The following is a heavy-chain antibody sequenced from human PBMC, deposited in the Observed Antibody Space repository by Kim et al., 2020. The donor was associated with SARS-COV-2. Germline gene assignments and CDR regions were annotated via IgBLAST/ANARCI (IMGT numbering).Heavy chain of an antibody. Sequence: NSGKVRFTITRDNSKNTLYLQMNSLRAEDTAVYYCAKDRGLTIRRGSIDYWGQGTLVTVSS. D-gene: IGHD3-16*01. J-gene: IGHJ4*02. V-gene: IGHV3-30*02. CDR3: AKDRGLTIRRGSIDY.